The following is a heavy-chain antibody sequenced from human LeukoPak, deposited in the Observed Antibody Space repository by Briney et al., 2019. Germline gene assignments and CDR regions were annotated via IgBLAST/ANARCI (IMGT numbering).Heavy chain of an antibody. Sequence: GGSLRLSCAASGFTFSSYGMHWVRQAPGKGLEWVAVIWYDGSNKYYADSVKGRFTISRDNSKNTLYLQMNSLRAEGTAVYYCAKEYYYDSSGCFDYWGQGTLVTVSS. D-gene: IGHD3-22*01. CDR3: AKEYYYDSSGCFDY. J-gene: IGHJ4*02. CDR2: IWYDGSNK. V-gene: IGHV3-33*06. CDR1: GFTFSSYG.